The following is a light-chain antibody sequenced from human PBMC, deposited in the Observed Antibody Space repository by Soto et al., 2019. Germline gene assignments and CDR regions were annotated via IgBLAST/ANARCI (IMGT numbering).Light chain of an antibody. CDR3: QEYNGRSS. Sequence: RVTTQSPATLSVSPGERATLSCRASQNVAGDLAWYQQKPGQAPRLLIYRTSTRATGIPARFSGSGSGTEFTLTISSLQSEDIAVYYCQEYNGRSSFGQGTKVDIK. V-gene: IGKV3-15*01. CDR1: QNVAGD. CDR2: RTS. J-gene: IGKJ1*01.